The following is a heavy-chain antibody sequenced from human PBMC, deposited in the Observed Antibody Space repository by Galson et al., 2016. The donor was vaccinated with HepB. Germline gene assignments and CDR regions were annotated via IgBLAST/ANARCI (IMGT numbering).Heavy chain of an antibody. CDR2: ISYDGRSK. D-gene: IGHD2-15*01. Sequence: SLRLSCAASGFNFSHYAMHWVRQAPGKGLEWVAVISYDGRSKQNADSVKGRFIISRDNSKNTLYLQINSLRAEDTAVYYCAKIKGRWVADYWGQGTLVTVSS. CDR3: AKIKGRWVADY. CDR1: GFNFSHYA. V-gene: IGHV3-30-3*02. J-gene: IGHJ4*02.